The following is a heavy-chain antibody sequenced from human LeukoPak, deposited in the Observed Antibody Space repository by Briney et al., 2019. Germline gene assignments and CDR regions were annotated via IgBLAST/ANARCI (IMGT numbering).Heavy chain of an antibody. J-gene: IGHJ4*02. V-gene: IGHV3-7*01. Sequence: GGSLRLSCAASGFTFSSYWMSWVRQAPGKGLEWVANIKQDGSEKYYVDSVKGRFTISRDNAKNSLYLQMNSLRAEDTAVYYCARAGDIVVVVAATPDYWGQGTLVTVSS. CDR2: IKQDGSEK. D-gene: IGHD2-15*01. CDR3: ARAGDIVVVVAATPDY. CDR1: GFTFSSYW.